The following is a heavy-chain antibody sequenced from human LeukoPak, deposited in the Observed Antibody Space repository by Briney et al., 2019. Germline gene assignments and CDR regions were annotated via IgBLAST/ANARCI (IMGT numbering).Heavy chain of an antibody. V-gene: IGHV3-21*01. CDR3: ARGSFFDY. D-gene: IGHD2-15*01. Sequence: GGSLGLSCAASGFTFSSYSMNWVRQAPGKGLEWVSSISSSSSYIYYADSVKGRFTISGDNAKNSLYLQMTSLRAEDTAVYYCARGSFFDYWRQGTLVTVSS. CDR2: ISSSSSYI. J-gene: IGHJ4*02. CDR1: GFTFSSYS.